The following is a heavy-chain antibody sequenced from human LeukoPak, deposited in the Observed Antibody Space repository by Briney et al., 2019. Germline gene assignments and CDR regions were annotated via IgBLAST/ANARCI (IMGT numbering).Heavy chain of an antibody. Sequence: GESLKISCKGSGYSFTSYWIGWVRQMPGKGLEWMGIIYPGDSDTRYSPSFQGQVTISADKSISTAYLQWSSLKASDTAMYYCARRRYSYGLYYYGMDVWGQGTTVTVSS. CDR2: IYPGDSDT. V-gene: IGHV5-51*01. CDR3: ARRRYSYGLYYYGMDV. CDR1: GYSFTSYW. D-gene: IGHD5-18*01. J-gene: IGHJ6*02.